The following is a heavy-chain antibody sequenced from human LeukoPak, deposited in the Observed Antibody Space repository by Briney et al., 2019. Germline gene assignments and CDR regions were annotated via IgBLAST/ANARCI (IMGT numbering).Heavy chain of an antibody. J-gene: IGHJ6*03. V-gene: IGHV4-38-2*02. CDR3: ARYYYDSSGYYPPYMDV. CDR2: IYYSGST. CDR1: GYSISSGYY. D-gene: IGHD3-22*01. Sequence: KPSETLSLTCTVSGYSISSGYYWGWIRQPPGKGLEWIGSIYYSGSTYYNPSLKSRVTISVDTSKNQFSLKLSSVTAADTAVYYCARYYYDSSGYYPPYMDVWGKGTTVTVSS.